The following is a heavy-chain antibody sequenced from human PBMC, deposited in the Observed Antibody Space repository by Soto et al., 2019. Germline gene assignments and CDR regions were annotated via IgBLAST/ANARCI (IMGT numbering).Heavy chain of an antibody. J-gene: IGHJ6*02. D-gene: IGHD3-10*01. Sequence: GGSLRLSCAPAGFRGSPSYIDWVRQAPGRGLEWVSSISGSGSSVYVADSVRGRFIMSRDLSTNTVSLQMSSLRVEDTAIYYCAKVRASYLSASYFYYGLDVWGQGTTVTVSS. CDR2: ISGSGSSV. CDR1: GFRGSPSY. CDR3: AKVRASYLSASYFYYGLDV. V-gene: IGHV3-23*01.